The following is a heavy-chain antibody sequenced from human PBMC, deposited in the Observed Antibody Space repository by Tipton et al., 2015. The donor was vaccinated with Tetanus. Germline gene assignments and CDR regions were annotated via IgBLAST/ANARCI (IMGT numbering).Heavy chain of an antibody. CDR3: ARLTVRVVGTRYC. D-gene: IGHD3-3*01. Sequence: TLSLTCSVSGGSVNPGSYYWSWIRQPPGKGLEWIGYLYDGGSTKYNTALKSRVSLSVDSSRTKFSLTLTSVTAADTAVYYCARLTVRVVGTRYCWGPGTLVSLSS. CDR1: GGSVNPGSYY. J-gene: IGHJ4*02. V-gene: IGHV4-61*01. CDR2: LYDGGST.